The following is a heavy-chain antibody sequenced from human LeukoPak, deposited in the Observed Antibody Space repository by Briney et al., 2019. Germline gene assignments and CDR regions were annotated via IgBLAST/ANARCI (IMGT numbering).Heavy chain of an antibody. Sequence: TGGSLRLSCAVSGLTVSSHYLSWVRQAPGKGLEWVSIMYSVGTTSYADFVKGRFIISRDISKNTLYLQMNSLRAEDTAVYYCARPTIFSSGYYLDYWGQGTLVTVSS. CDR1: GLTVSSHY. CDR3: ARPTIFSSGYYLDY. D-gene: IGHD3-22*01. J-gene: IGHJ4*02. V-gene: IGHV3-66*04. CDR2: MYSVGTT.